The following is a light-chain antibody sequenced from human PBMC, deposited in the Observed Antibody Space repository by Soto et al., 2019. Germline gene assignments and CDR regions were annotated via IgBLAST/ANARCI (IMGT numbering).Light chain of an antibody. V-gene: IGLV2-14*01. J-gene: IGLJ3*02. CDR2: DVS. CDR3: SSYTSTSRLEV. CDR1: SSDIGDYNY. Sequence: QSALTQPASVSGSPGQSITISCNGTSSDIGDYNYVSWYQHHPGKAPKLVIYDVSNRPSGISNRFFGSKSGNTASLTISGLQAEDEANYYCSSYTSTSRLEVFGGGTKLTVL.